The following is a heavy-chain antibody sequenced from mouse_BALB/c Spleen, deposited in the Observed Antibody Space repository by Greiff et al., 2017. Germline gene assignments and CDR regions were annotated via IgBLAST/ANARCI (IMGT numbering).Heavy chain of an antibody. J-gene: IGHJ2*01. D-gene: IGHD1-2*01. CDR3: ERRDYGSMDY. CDR1: GYSFTGYN. CDR2: IDPYYGGT. V-gene: IGHV1-39*01. Sequence: EVPLVASGPELEKPGASVKISCKASGYSFTGYNLTWVKPSNGKSLEWIGNIDPYYGGTSSNQKFKSKATLTVDKSSSTAYMQLKSLTSEDSAVYYSERRDYGSMDYWGQGTTLTVSS.